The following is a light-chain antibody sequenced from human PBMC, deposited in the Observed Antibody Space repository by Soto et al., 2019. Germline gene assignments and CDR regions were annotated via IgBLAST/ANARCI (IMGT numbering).Light chain of an antibody. CDR1: QSVSSN. J-gene: IGKJ4*01. V-gene: IGKV3-15*01. Sequence: EIVLTQSPGTLSLSPGERATLSCRASQSVSSNLAWYQQKAGQAPRLLIYGAYSRATGIPARFSGSRSGTEFTLTISGLQSEDFAVYYCQQYDNWPPLTFGGGTKVDI. CDR2: GAY. CDR3: QQYDNWPPLT.